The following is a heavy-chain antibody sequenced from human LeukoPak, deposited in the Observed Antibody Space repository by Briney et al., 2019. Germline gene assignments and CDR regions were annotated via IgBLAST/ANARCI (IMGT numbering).Heavy chain of an antibody. CDR3: ARDGRLTGPGGGFDY. D-gene: IGHD3-16*01. V-gene: IGHV1-18*04. J-gene: IGHJ4*02. CDR1: GYTFTSYG. Sequence: GASVKVSCKASGYTFTSYGISWVRQAPGQGLEWMGWISAYNGNTNYAQKLQGRVTITTDTSTSTAYMELRSLRSDDTAVYYCARDGRLTGPGGGFDYWGQGTLVTVSS. CDR2: ISAYNGNT.